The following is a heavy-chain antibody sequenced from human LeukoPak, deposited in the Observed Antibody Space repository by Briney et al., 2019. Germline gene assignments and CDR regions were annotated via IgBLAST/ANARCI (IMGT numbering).Heavy chain of an antibody. CDR2: ISAYSGNT. CDR1: GYTFTGYY. V-gene: IGHV1-18*04. Sequence: ASVKVSCKTSGYTFTGYYMYWLRQAPGQGLEWMGWISAYSGNTNYAQKFQDRVTMTTDTSTSTAYMELRSLRPDDTALYFCARVRPRHFDYWGQGTLLTVSS. CDR3: ARVRPRHFDY. J-gene: IGHJ4*02.